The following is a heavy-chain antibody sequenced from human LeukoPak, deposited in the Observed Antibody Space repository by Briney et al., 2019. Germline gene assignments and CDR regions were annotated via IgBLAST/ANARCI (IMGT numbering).Heavy chain of an antibody. CDR2: IYSGGST. V-gene: IGHV3-53*01. CDR3: ARGWYYYDSNGYYYVDH. Sequence: GGSLRLSCAASGFTVSSNYMTWVRQAPGKGLEWVSVIYSGGSTYYADSVKGRFTISRDNYKNTLYLQMNSLRAEDTAVYYCARGWYYYDSNGYYYVDHWGQGTPVTVSS. J-gene: IGHJ4*02. CDR1: GFTVSSNY. D-gene: IGHD3-22*01.